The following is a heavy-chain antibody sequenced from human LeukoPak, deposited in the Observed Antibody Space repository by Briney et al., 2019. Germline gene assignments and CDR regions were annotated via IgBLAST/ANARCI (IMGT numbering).Heavy chain of an antibody. J-gene: IGHJ3*02. V-gene: IGHV1-69*06. Sequence: GASVKVSCKASGGTFSSYAISWVRQAPGQGLEWMGGIIPIFGTANYAQKFQGRVTITADKSTSTAYMELSSLRSEDTAVYYCARVPALLRYFDWLPLGAFDIWGQGTMVTVSS. CDR1: GGTFSSYA. CDR2: IIPIFGTA. D-gene: IGHD3-9*01. CDR3: ARVPALLRYFDWLPLGAFDI.